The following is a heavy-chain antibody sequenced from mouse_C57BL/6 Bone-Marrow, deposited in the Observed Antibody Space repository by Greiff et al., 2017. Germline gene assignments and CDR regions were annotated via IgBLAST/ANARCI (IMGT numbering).Heavy chain of an antibody. D-gene: IGHD4-1*01. Sequence: EVQLQQSGPVLVKPGASVKMSCKASGYTFTDYYMNWVKQSHGKSLEWIGVINPYNGGTSYNQKFKGKATLTVDKSSSTAYMELNSLTSENSAVYYCARIDWDDHYFDYWGQGTTLTVSS. CDR1: GYTFTDYY. V-gene: IGHV1-19*01. CDR3: ARIDWDDHYFDY. J-gene: IGHJ2*01. CDR2: INPYNGGT.